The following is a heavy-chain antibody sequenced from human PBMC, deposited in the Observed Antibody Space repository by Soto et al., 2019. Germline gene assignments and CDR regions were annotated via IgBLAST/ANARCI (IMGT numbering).Heavy chain of an antibody. CDR3: ARLIGDSWLDS. D-gene: IGHD2-8*01. V-gene: IGHV4-30-4*01. CDR1: GGPFSRGGYY. J-gene: IGHJ5*01. Sequence: SETLSLTCTVSGGPFSRGGYYWSWIRQHPGKGLECIGYIFYTGSTYYNPTLKSRVTMSVDTSNNQLSLQLNSVTPDDTAVYYCARLIGDSWLDSWGQGTLVTVSS. CDR2: IFYTGST.